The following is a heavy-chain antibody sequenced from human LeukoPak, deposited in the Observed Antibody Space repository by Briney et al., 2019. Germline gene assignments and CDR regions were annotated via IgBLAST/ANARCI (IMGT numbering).Heavy chain of an antibody. CDR3: ARSEGESSGWYYFYGMDV. CDR1: GFTFTSYA. Sequence: GGSLRLSCAASGFTFTSYAMHWVRQAPGKGLEWVAVISYDGSSKSYADSVKGRFTISRDTSKNTLYVQMNSLRAEDTSVYYCARSEGESSGWYYFYGMDVWGQGTTVTVSS. CDR2: ISYDGSSK. J-gene: IGHJ6*02. D-gene: IGHD6-19*01. V-gene: IGHV3-30-3*01.